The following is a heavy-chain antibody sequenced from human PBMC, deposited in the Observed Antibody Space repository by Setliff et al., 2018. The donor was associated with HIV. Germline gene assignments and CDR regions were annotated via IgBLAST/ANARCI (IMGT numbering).Heavy chain of an antibody. CDR2: INVNNDAT. V-gene: IGHV1-2*02. J-gene: IGHJ3*02. CDR1: GYTFTSHY. CDR3: ARGGLATGAFDI. D-gene: IGHD5-12*01. Sequence: ASVKVSCKASGYTFTSHYIHWVRQAPGQGLEWMGWINVNNDATNYAQKFQGRVSMTRDTSISTAYMELSRLRSDDTAVYYCARGGLATGAFDIWGQGTMVTVSS.